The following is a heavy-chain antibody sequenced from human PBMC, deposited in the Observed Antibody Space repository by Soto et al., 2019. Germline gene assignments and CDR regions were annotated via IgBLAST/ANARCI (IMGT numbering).Heavy chain of an antibody. V-gene: IGHV3-74*01. CDR1: GFTLSNYW. CDR3: ANFYSGSCSTY. J-gene: IGHJ4*02. Sequence: PGGSLSLSCAASGFTLSNYWMHWVRQAPGKGLVWVSRINSDGSTTNYPASVNGRFIISRDNAKHMPYLVMNSLTAEDAAAYYFANFYSGSCSTYWGQGTLVTVSS. D-gene: IGHD1-26*01. CDR2: INSDGSTT.